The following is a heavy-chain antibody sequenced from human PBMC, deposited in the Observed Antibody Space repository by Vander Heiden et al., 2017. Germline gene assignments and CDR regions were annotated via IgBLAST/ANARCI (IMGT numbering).Heavy chain of an antibody. CDR3: ARDEDYAYYFDY. J-gene: IGHJ4*02. CDR1: GFTFSSSA. D-gene: IGHD2-2*01. Sequence: QVQLVESGGGVVQPGRSLRLSCAASGFTFSSSAMHWVRQAPGKGLEWVAVITYAGSNKSYADSVTGRFTISRDNSKNTLYLQMNSLRVEDTAVYYCARDEDYAYYFDYWGQGTLVTVSS. CDR2: ITYAGSNK. V-gene: IGHV3-30*01.